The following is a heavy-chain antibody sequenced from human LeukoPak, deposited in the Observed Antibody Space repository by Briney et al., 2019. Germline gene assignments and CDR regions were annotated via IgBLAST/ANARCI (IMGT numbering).Heavy chain of an antibody. CDR2: IIPIFGTA. V-gene: IGHV1-69*01. D-gene: IGHD3-16*01. J-gene: IGHJ4*02. Sequence: VKVSCKASGGTFSSYAISWVRQAPGQGLEWMGGIIPIFGTANYAQKFQGRVTITADESTSTAYMELSSLRSEDTAVYYCARDDRWRAGGSDYWGQGTLVTVSS. CDR3: ARDDRWRAGGSDY. CDR1: GGTFSSYA.